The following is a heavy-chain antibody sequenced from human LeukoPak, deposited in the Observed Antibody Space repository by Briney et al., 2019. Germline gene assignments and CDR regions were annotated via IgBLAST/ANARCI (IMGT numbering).Heavy chain of an antibody. D-gene: IGHD3-10*01. CDR2: FDPEDHAT. CDR3: TTHHPRGGPTFYFDH. Sequence: ASVKVSCKVSGNTLHELRIHWVRQAPGKGLVWMGGFDPEDHATYYAQNFQGRVTMTEGTSTAYMELTSLTVEDTAVYYCTTHHPRGGPTFYFDHWGQGTPVTVSS. V-gene: IGHV1-24*01. CDR1: GNTLHELR. J-gene: IGHJ4*02.